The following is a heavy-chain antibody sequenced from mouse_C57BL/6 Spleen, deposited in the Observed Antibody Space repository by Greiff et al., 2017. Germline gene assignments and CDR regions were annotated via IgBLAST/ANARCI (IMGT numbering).Heavy chain of an antibody. CDR2: IYPGDGDT. D-gene: IGHD3-2*02. J-gene: IGHJ2*01. V-gene: IGHV1-82*01. Sequence: QVQLQQSGPELVKPGASVKISCKASGYAFSSSWMNWVKQRPGKGLEWIGRIYPGDGDTNYNGKFKGKATLTADKSSSTAYMQLSSLTSEDSAVYFCARGAAQANYFDYWGQGTTLTVSS. CDR1: GYAFSSSW. CDR3: ARGAAQANYFDY.